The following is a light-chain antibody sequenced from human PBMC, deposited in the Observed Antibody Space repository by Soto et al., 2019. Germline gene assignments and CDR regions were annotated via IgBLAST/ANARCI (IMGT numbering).Light chain of an antibody. CDR3: QQRSNWPLT. J-gene: IGKJ4*01. V-gene: IGKV3-11*01. CDR2: DAS. Sequence: EIVLTHSPATLSLSPGERATLSCRASQSVRSYLAWYQQKPGQAPRLLMYDASNRATGIPARFSGSGSGTDFTLTISSLEPEDFAVYYCQQRSNWPLTFGGGTKVDIK. CDR1: QSVRSY.